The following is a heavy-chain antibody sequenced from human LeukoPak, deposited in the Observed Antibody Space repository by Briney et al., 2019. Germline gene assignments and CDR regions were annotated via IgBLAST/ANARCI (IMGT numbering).Heavy chain of an antibody. Sequence: GGSLRLSCAASGFTFNSYAMTWVRQAPGKGLEWGSTISGSGGSTYYPDSVKGRFTISRDNSKNTLYLQMNSLRAEDTAVYYCAKAGGYFDYCGQGTLVTVSS. CDR2: ISGSGGST. CDR1: GFTFNSYA. J-gene: IGHJ4*02. D-gene: IGHD3-10*01. CDR3: AKAGGYFDY. V-gene: IGHV3-23*01.